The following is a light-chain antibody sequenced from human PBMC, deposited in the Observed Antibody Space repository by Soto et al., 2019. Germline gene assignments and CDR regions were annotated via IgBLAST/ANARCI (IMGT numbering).Light chain of an antibody. CDR1: QGIRNY. V-gene: IGKV1-16*01. Sequence: DIQMTQSPSSLSASVGDRVTITCRASQGIRNYLAWFQQHPGKAPKSLIYASIRLQSGVPSRFSASASGTNFTLTIASLQPEDFATYYCQQYDTYPRTFGQGTKVEIK. CDR3: QQYDTYPRT. CDR2: ASI. J-gene: IGKJ1*01.